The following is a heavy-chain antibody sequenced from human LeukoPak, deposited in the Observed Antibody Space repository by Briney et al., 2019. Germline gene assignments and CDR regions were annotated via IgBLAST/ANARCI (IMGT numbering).Heavy chain of an antibody. D-gene: IGHD2-2*01. CDR3: ARGQDIVTVPTAVVDY. V-gene: IGHV1-2*02. J-gene: IGHJ4*02. CDR2: INPNSGDA. Sequence: ASVKVSCKASGYTFTGYCIHWVRQAPGQGLEWMGWINPNSGDATYAQKFQGRVTMTRDTSISTGFMELSRLQSDDTAVYYCARGQDIVTVPTAVVDYWGRGTLVTVSS. CDR1: GYTFTGYC.